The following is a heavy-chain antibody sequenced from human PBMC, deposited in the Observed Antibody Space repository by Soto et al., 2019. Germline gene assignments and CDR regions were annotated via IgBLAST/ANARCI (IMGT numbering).Heavy chain of an antibody. CDR2: ISAYNGNT. D-gene: IGHD5-18*01. Sequence: GASVKVSCKASGYTFTSYGISWVRQAPGQGLEWKGWISAYNGNTNYAQKRQGRVTMTTDTSTSTAYMELRSLRSDDTAVYYCARWAMVTNYYYYYGMDVLGQGTTVTVSS. CDR1: GYTFTSYG. J-gene: IGHJ6*02. CDR3: ARWAMVTNYYYYYGMDV. V-gene: IGHV1-18*04.